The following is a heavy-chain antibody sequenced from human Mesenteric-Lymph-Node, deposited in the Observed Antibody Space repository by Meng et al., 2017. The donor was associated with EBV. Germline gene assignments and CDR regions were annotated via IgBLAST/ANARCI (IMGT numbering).Heavy chain of an antibody. V-gene: IGHV4-39*05. CDR3: GHYRDYFDY. Sequence: QLQLQESGAGLVKPSXXXSLTCTVSGGSIISSSYYWGWIRQPPGKGLEWIGSIYYSGSTYYNPSLKSRVTISVDTSKNQFSLKLSSVTAADTAVYYCGHYRDYFDYWGQGTLVTVSS. CDR1: GGSIISSSYY. D-gene: IGHD1-26*01. J-gene: IGHJ4*02. CDR2: IYYSGST.